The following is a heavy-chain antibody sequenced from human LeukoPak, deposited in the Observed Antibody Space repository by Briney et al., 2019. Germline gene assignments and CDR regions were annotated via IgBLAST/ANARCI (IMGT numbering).Heavy chain of an antibody. D-gene: IGHD3-10*01. CDR3: ARGPHYYGSGRPNYCYYYGMDV. CDR1: GGSFSGYY. Sequence: PSETLSLTCAVYGGSFSGYYWSWIRQPPGKGLEWIGEINHSGSTNYNPPLKSRVTISVDTSKNQFSLKLSSVTAADTAVYYCARGPHYYGSGRPNYCYYYGMDVWGQGTTVTVSS. CDR2: INHSGST. V-gene: IGHV4-34*01. J-gene: IGHJ6*02.